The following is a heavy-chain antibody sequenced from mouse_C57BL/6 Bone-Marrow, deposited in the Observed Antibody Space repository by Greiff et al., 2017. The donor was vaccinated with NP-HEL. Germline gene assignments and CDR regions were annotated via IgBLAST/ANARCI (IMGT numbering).Heavy chain of an antibody. CDR2: INSDGGST. CDR1: EYEFPSYD. V-gene: IGHV5-2*01. Sequence: EVMLVESGGGLVQPGESLKLSCESSEYEFPSYDMSWVRQTPEQRLELVATINSDGGSTYYPDTMERRFIISRDNTKKTLYLQMSSLRSEDTAVYYVARHDCPCYAMDYWGQGTSVTVSS. J-gene: IGHJ4*01. D-gene: IGHD2-4*01. CDR3: ARHDCPCYAMDY.